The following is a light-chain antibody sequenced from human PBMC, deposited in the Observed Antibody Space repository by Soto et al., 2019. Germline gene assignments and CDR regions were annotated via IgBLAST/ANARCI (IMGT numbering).Light chain of an antibody. CDR1: QTVNNN. CDR2: GAS. Sequence: VMTHAQATLSFSPGEGATLSCRASQTVNNNVAWYQLKDGQVPRLLIYGASTRATDIPARFSGSGSGTEFTLTISSLQSEDFAEYHCQQYNNWPQTFGQGTKVDIK. V-gene: IGKV3-15*01. J-gene: IGKJ1*01. CDR3: QQYNNWPQT.